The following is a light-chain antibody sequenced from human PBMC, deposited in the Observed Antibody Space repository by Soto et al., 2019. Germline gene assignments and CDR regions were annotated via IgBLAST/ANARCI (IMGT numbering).Light chain of an antibody. V-gene: IGKV3-11*01. CDR1: QSDSSY. CDR3: QQRSNWPRIT. J-gene: IGKJ5*01. CDR2: DAS. Sequence: EPVLTHSPATLSLSPGARATLPCRASQSDSSYLAWYQQKPGQAPRLLIYDASNRATGLPARFSGSVSGTDFTLSISSLEPEDFAVYCCQQRSNWPRITFGQGTRLEIK.